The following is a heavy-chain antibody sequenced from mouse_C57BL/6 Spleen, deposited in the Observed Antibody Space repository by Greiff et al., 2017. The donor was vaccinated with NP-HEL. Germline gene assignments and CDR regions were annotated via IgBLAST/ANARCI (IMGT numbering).Heavy chain of an antibody. CDR2: IYPGDGDT. CDR3: ASNYGSSYDWYFDV. CDR1: GYAFSSYW. J-gene: IGHJ1*03. Sequence: VQLQQSGAELVKPGASVKISCKASGYAFSSYWMNWVKQRPGKGLEWIGQIYPGDGDTNYNGKFKGKATLTADKSSSTAYMQLSSLTSEDSAVYFCASNYGSSYDWYFDVWGTGTTVTVSS. V-gene: IGHV1-80*01. D-gene: IGHD1-1*01.